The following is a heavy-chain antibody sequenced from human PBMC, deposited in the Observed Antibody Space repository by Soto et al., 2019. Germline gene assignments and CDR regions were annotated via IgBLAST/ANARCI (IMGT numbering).Heavy chain of an antibody. Sequence: QAHLVESGGGVVQPGRSLRLSCAASGFTFTSYGMHWVRQAPGTRLEWVAVISYDGGLQHYADSVKGRFTISRDNSKNMVLLQMNSLRAGDTAVYYCVSARGYGHASVPYSWGQGTLVSVSS. CDR2: ISYDGGLQ. CDR3: VSARGYGHASVPYS. D-gene: IGHD5-18*01. V-gene: IGHV3-30*03. J-gene: IGHJ4*02. CDR1: GFTFTSYG.